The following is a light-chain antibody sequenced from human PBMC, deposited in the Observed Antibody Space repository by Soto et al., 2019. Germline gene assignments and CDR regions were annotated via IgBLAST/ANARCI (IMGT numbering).Light chain of an antibody. CDR1: QAISSH. J-gene: IGKJ5*01. V-gene: IGKV1-9*01. CDR2: AAS. CDR3: QQADTFPIT. Sequence: IQLTQSPSSLSASVGDRVTITCRASQAISSHLAWYQQKPGKAPKLLIYAASSLQSGVPSRFSGSGFGTDFTLTISSLQPEDSAIYYCQQADTFPITFGQGTRLEIK.